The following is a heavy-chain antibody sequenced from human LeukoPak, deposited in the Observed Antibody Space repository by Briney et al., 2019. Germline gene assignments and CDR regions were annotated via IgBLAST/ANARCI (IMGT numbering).Heavy chain of an antibody. CDR3: ARLIVAPFYFDY. J-gene: IGHJ4*02. V-gene: IGHV3-21*01. Sequence: PGGSLRLSCAASGFTFSSYNLNWVRQAPGKGLEWVSSISSSSNYISYADSVKGRFTISRDNAKNSLYLQMSSLSAEDTAVYYCARLIVAPFYFDYWGQGTLVTVSS. CDR2: ISSSSNYI. CDR1: GFTFSSYN. D-gene: IGHD5-12*01.